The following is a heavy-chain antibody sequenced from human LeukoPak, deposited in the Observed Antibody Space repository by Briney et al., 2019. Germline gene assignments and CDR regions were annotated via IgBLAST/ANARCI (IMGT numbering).Heavy chain of an antibody. CDR2: INHSGST. CDR3: ARGRIFYDSSATL. CDR1: GFTFSSYA. Sequence: GSLRLSCAASGFTFSSYAMSWVRQAPGKGLEWIGEINHSGSTNYNPSLKSRVTISVDTSKNQFSLKLSSVTAADTAVYYCARGRIFYDSSATLWGQGTLVTVSS. D-gene: IGHD3-22*01. J-gene: IGHJ4*02. V-gene: IGHV4-34*01.